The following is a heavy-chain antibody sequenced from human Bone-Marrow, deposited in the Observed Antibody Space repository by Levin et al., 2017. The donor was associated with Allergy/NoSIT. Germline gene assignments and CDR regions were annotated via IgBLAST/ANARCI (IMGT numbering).Heavy chain of an antibody. J-gene: IGHJ4*02. CDR2: ISYDGSNK. Sequence: LSLTCAASGFTFSSYAMHWVRQAPGKGLEWVAVISYDGSNKYYADSVKGRFTISRDNSKNTLYLQMNSLRAEDTAVYYCARGPSAHTVPDYWGQGTLVTVSS. D-gene: IGHD2-2*02. CDR3: ARGPSAHTVPDY. V-gene: IGHV3-30-3*01. CDR1: GFTFSSYA.